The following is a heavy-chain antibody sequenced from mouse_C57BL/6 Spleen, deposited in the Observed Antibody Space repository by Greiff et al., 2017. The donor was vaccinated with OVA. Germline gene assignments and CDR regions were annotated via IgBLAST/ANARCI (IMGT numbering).Heavy chain of an antibody. J-gene: IGHJ2*01. CDR1: GYSITGGYY. V-gene: IGHV3-6*01. CDR3: ARGGRNYLDY. CDR2: ISYDGGN. Sequence: EVQLVESGPGLVKPSQSLSLTCSVTGYSITGGYYWNWIRPFPGNKLEWMGCISYDGGNNYNQSLKNRISLTRDTSTNQSFLKLNSLTTEDTATYYCARGGRNYLDYWGQGTTLTVSS.